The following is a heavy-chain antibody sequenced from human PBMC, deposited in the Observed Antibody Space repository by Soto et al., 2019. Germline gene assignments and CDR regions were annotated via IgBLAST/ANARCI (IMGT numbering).Heavy chain of an antibody. V-gene: IGHV3-33*01. J-gene: IGHJ2*01. CDR2: IWYDGSNK. CDR3: AREDADGYNYADWYFDL. Sequence: QVQLVESGGGVVQPGRSLRLSCAASGFTFSSYGMHWVRQAPGKGLEWVAVIWYDGSNKYYADSVKGRFTISRDNSKNTLYLQMHSLRAEDTAVYYCAREDADGYNYADWYFDLWGRGTLVTVSS. CDR1: GFTFSSYG. D-gene: IGHD5-12*01.